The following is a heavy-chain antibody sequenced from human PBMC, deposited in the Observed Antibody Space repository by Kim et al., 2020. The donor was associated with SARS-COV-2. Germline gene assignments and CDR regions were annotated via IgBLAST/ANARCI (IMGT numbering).Heavy chain of an antibody. Sequence: SETLSLTCIVSGGSIRLSSYYWGWIRQSPGKGLEWIGSIHYSGNTYYNPSLKSRVTKSVDTSKNQFSLRLSSVTTADTAVYYCVRQNGNLYDARGSVLRDESYFAMDVWGQGTTVTVSS. CDR1: GGSIRLSSYY. J-gene: IGHJ6*02. CDR2: IHYSGNT. CDR3: VRQNGNLYDARGSVLRDESYFAMDV. D-gene: IGHD3-22*01. V-gene: IGHV4-39*01.